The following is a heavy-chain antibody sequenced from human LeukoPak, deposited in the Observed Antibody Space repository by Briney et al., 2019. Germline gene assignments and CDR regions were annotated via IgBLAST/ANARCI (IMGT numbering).Heavy chain of an antibody. Sequence: ASVKVSCKAAGYTFTGYYMHWVRQAPGQGLEWRGWINPNSGGTNYAQKFQGRVTMTRDTSNSTVYMELSSLRSEDTAVYYCRATRIAAASVEGYYYYMDVWGKGTTVTVSS. J-gene: IGHJ6*03. CDR3: RATRIAAASVEGYYYYMDV. D-gene: IGHD6-13*01. V-gene: IGHV1-2*02. CDR1: GYTFTGYY. CDR2: INPNSGGT.